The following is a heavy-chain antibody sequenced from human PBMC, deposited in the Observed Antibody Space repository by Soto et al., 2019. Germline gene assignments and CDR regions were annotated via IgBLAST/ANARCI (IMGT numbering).Heavy chain of an antibody. CDR3: AKDNSGWGYYYYGMDV. CDR2: ISDSGETT. V-gene: IGHV3-23*01. Sequence: EVQLLESGGGLVQPGGSLRLSCAASGFTFSSYAMSWVRQAPGKGLEWVSAISDSGETTYYANSVKGRFTISRDNSKNTLYLQMNSLRAEDTAVYYCAKDNSGWGYYYYGMDVWGQGTTVTVSS. D-gene: IGHD6-19*01. J-gene: IGHJ6*02. CDR1: GFTFSSYA.